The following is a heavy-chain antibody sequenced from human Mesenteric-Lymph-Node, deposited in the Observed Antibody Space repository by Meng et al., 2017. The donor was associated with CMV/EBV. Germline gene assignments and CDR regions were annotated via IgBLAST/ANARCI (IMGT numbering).Heavy chain of an antibody. D-gene: IGHD3-3*01. CDR3: ARGSYNLEWFSFLDF. V-gene: IGHV1-18*01. Sequence: SGYTFTSDGISWVRQAAGQGLEWMGWVSPYSGGTKSAEKFRGRVTMTWGTSISTAYMDLSSLRSDDTAIYYCARGSYNLEWFSFLDFWGQGTLVTVSS. CDR1: GYTFTSDG. J-gene: IGHJ4*02. CDR2: VSPYSGGT.